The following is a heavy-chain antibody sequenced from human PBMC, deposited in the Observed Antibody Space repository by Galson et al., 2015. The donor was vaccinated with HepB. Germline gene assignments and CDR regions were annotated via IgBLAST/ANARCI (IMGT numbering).Heavy chain of an antibody. Sequence: SLRLSCAASGFTFSSYWMHWVRQAPGKGLVWVSRINSDGSSTSYADSVKGRFTISRDNAKNTLYLQMNSLRAEDTAVYYCASSYYDFWSGYLDYWGQGTLVTVSS. D-gene: IGHD3-3*01. V-gene: IGHV3-74*01. CDR2: INSDGSST. CDR3: ASSYYDFWSGYLDY. CDR1: GFTFSSYW. J-gene: IGHJ4*02.